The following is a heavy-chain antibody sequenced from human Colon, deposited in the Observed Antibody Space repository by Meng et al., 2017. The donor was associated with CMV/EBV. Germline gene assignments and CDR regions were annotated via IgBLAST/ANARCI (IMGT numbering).Heavy chain of an antibody. CDR1: GYTFTSHY. J-gene: IGHJ4*02. CDR3: ASSDSYGSGSYYFPLSS. CDR2: INPSGGST. V-gene: IGHV1-46*01. D-gene: IGHD3-10*01. Sequence: ASVKVSCKASGYTFTSHYIHWVRQAPGEGLEWMGIINPSGGSTSYAQKFQGRVTMTRDTSTSTFYMELSSLRSEDTAVFYCASSDSYGSGSYYFPLSSWGQGTLVTVSS.